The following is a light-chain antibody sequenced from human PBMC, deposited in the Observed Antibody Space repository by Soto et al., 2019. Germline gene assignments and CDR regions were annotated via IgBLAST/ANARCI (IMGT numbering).Light chain of an antibody. J-gene: IGLJ1*01. CDR3: SSYTNINTRACV. Sequence: QSVLTQPASVSGSPGQSITISCTGTSSDVGSYNYVSWYQQHPGKAPKLMIYEVSDRPSGISNRFSGSKSGNTASLTISGLQAEDEAEYYCSSYTNINTRACVFGTGPKVTVL. CDR1: SSDVGSYNY. V-gene: IGLV2-14*01. CDR2: EVS.